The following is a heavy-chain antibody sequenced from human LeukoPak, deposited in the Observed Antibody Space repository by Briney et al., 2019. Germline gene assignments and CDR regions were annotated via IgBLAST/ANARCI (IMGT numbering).Heavy chain of an antibody. V-gene: IGHV4-34*01. CDR3: ARVAYRYVINDWSRTGLGAYPTKYYYHMDV. CDR1: GGSFSDYY. J-gene: IGHJ6*03. CDR2: INPSGST. D-gene: IGHD5-18*01. Sequence: SETLSLTCAVYGGSFSDYYWSWIRQLPGKGLEWIGEINPSGSTDYSPSLESRVTISVDTSKNQFSLKLSSVAAADTAVYFCARVAYRYVINDWSRTGLGAYPTKYYYHMDVWDKGTTVTVSS.